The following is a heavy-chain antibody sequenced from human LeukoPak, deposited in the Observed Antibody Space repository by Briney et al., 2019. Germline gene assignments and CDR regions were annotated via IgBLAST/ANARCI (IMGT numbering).Heavy chain of an antibody. D-gene: IGHD1-26*01. J-gene: IGHJ4*02. Sequence: PGGSLRLSCAASGFTFSSYAMSWVRQAPGKGLEWVSGINWNGGSTGYADSVMGRFTISRDNAKNSLYLQMNSLRAEDTAVYYCARDLRYSGSYPYFDYWGQGTLVTVSS. CDR1: GFTFSSYA. CDR2: INWNGGST. V-gene: IGHV3-20*04. CDR3: ARDLRYSGSYPYFDY.